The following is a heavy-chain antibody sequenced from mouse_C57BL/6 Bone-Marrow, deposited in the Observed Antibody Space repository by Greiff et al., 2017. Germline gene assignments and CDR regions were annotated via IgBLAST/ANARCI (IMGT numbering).Heavy chain of an antibody. CDR3: ARKGDSSSSPWFAY. CDR2: IYPGSGST. Sequence: QVQLQQPGAELVKPGASVKMSCKASGYTFTSYWITWVKQRPGQGLEWIGDIYPGSGSTNYNEKFKSKATLTVDTSSSTAYMQLSSLTSEDSAVYYCARKGDSSSSPWFAYWGQGTLVTVSA. J-gene: IGHJ3*01. CDR1: GYTFTSYW. V-gene: IGHV1-55*01. D-gene: IGHD1-1*01.